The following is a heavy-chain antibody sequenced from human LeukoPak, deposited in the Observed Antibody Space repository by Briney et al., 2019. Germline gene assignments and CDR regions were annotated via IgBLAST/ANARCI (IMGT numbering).Heavy chain of an antibody. CDR2: INQDGSEK. CDR3: ARDGVAAGLYFDL. D-gene: IGHD6-13*01. CDR1: GVTFSSYS. V-gene: IGHV3-7*01. Sequence: PGGSLRLSCAASGVTFSSYSMNWVRQAPGKGLEWVASINQDGSEKYYADSVKGRFTISRDNAQNSLYLQMSYLRAEDTAMFYCARDGVAAGLYFDLWGQGTLVTVSS. J-gene: IGHJ4*02.